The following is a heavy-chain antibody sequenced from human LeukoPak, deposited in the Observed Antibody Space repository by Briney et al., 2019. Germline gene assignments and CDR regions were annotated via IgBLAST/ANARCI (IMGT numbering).Heavy chain of an antibody. D-gene: IGHD3-10*01. CDR3: ARIQDMVRGVTDY. CDR2: IIPIFGTA. V-gene: IGHV1-69*05. J-gene: IGHJ4*02. Sequence: SVKVSCKASGGSFSSYAISWVRQAPGQGLEWMGRIIPIFGTANYAQKFQGRVTITTDESTSTAYMELSSLRSEDTAVYYCARIQDMVRGVTDYWGQETLVTVSS. CDR1: GGSFSSYA.